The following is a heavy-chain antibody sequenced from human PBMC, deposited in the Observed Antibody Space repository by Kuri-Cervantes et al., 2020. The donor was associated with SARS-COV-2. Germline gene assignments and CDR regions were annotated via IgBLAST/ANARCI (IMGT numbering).Heavy chain of an antibody. V-gene: IGHV3-48*03. Sequence: LSLTCAASGFTFSSYEMNWVRQAPGKGLEWVSYISSSGSTIYYADSVKGRFTISRDNAKNSLYLQMNSLRAEDTAVYYCARVLPYDFWSGYYTDYGMDVWGQGTTVTVSS. CDR3: ARVLPYDFWSGYYTDYGMDV. D-gene: IGHD3-3*01. CDR2: ISSSGSTI. J-gene: IGHJ6*02. CDR1: GFTFSSYE.